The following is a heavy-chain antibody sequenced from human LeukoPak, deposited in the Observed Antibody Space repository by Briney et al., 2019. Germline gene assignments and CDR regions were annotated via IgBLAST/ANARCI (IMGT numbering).Heavy chain of an antibody. CDR1: GYTFTRYA. D-gene: IGHD3-22*01. V-gene: IGHV7-4-1*02. CDR2: INTNTGNP. J-gene: IGHJ4*02. CDR3: ARAPYDSSGYYVY. Sequence: ASVKVSCKASGYTFTRYAMNWVRQAPGQGPEWMGSINTNTGNPTYAQGFTGRFVFSLDTSVSTAFLQITSLKAEDTAVYYCARAPYDSSGYYVYWGQGTLVTVSS.